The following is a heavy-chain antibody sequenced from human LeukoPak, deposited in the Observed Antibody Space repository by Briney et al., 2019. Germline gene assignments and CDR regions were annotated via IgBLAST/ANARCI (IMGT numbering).Heavy chain of an antibody. CDR1: GGSIHNNY. V-gene: IGHV4-4*07. Sequence: PSETLSLTCTVSGGSIHNNYWSWIRQPAGKGLEWIGRIYTSGSTNYNPSLKSRVTMSVDMSNNQFSLKLSSVTAADTAVYYCARFCSGGSCPPSWGQGTLVTVSS. J-gene: IGHJ4*02. D-gene: IGHD2-15*01. CDR3: ARFCSGGSCPPS. CDR2: IYTSGST.